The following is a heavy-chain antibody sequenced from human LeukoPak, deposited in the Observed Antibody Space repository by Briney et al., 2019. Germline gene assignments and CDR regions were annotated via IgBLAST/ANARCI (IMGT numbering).Heavy chain of an antibody. CDR2: ISSSGSPM. CDR3: AREGDTTGVSGTEFDY. D-gene: IGHD6-19*01. CDR1: GFTFSGYC. V-gene: IGHV3-48*01. Sequence: GGSLRLSCAASGFTFSGYCMNWVRQAPGKGLEWVSYISSSGSPMYYSDSVKGRFTVSRDNAKNSLYLQMNSLRAEDTAVYYCAREGDTTGVSGTEFDYWGQGVLVIVS. J-gene: IGHJ4*02.